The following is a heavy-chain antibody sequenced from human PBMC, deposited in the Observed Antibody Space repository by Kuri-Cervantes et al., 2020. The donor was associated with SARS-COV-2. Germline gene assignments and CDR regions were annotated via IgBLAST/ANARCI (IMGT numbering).Heavy chain of an antibody. D-gene: IGHD1-1*01. J-gene: IGHJ4*02. Sequence: ASVKVSCKASGYTFTSYGIGWVRQAPGQGLEWMGWISAYNGNTNYAQKLQGRVTMTTDTSTSTAYMELSSLRSEDTAVYYCARIASSLGTDFWGQGSLVTVSS. V-gene: IGHV1-18*01. CDR1: GYTFTSYG. CDR2: ISAYNGNT. CDR3: ARIASSLGTDF.